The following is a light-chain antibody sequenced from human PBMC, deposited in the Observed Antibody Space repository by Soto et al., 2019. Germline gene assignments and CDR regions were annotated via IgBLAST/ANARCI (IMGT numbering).Light chain of an antibody. CDR2: AAS. CDR3: QQYNDRPLT. CDR1: QSISNH. J-gene: IGKJ4*01. Sequence: DIQMTQSRSSLSASVEDRVIITCRASQSISNHLNWYQQKPGKAPKLLIFAASSLQSGVPSRFSGSRSGPDFTLTISSLQPEDSAVYYCQQYNDRPLTFGGGTKVDIK. V-gene: IGKV1-39*01.